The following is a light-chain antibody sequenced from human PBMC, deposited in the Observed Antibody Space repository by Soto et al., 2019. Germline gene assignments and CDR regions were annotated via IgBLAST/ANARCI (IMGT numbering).Light chain of an antibody. CDR2: GAS. CDR3: QNYNRAPWT. Sequence: DIQMTQSPSSLSASVGDRVTITCRASEVISNYLAWYQQKPGKVPKLLIYGASTLQSGVPSRFSGSGSGTDFTLTISSLQTEDVATYYCQNYNRAPWTFGQGTKVESK. J-gene: IGKJ1*01. V-gene: IGKV1-27*01. CDR1: EVISNY.